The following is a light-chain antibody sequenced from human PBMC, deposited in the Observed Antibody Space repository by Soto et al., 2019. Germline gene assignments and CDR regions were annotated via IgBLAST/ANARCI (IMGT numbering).Light chain of an antibody. J-gene: IGLJ3*02. CDR1: SSDIGGYNY. Sequence: QSVLTQPASVSGSPGQPITISCTGTSSDIGGYNYVSWYQQHPGKAPKLIIYDVSERPSGVSNRFSGSKSGNTASLTIYGLQDNDEAEYYCSSYTRQSTVVFGGGTKLTVL. CDR3: SSYTRQSTVV. V-gene: IGLV2-14*01. CDR2: DVS.